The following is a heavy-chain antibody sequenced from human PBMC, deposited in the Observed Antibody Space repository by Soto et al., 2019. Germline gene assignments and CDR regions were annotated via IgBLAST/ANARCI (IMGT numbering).Heavy chain of an antibody. CDR2: IYYSGRT. CDR1: GESISSSSYY. V-gene: IGHV4-39*01. CDR3: ARQRTTVVTQAYFDH. J-gene: IGHJ4*02. Sequence: SETLSLTCIVSGESISSSSYYCCCIRQPPGKGLEWIGSIYYSGRTYYNPSFKSRVTISIDTSKNQFSLKLSSVTATDTAVYYCARQRTTVVTQAYFDHWGQGALVTVSS. D-gene: IGHD2-21*02.